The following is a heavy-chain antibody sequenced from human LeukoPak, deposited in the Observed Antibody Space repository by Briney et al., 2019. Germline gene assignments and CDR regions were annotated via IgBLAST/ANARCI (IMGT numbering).Heavy chain of an antibody. J-gene: IGHJ4*02. CDR1: GFTFSLYT. V-gene: IGHV3-23*01. CDR3: AKGLGGGDYTPSHY. Sequence: PGGSLKLSCTASGFTFSLYTMTWVRQAPGKGLEWVATVSPTGGTVFYADSLRGRFTISRDNSMNTLHLQMSTLEAVDTAIYYCAKGLGGGDYTPSHYWGQGTLVIVSS. D-gene: IGHD2-21*01. CDR2: VSPTGGTV.